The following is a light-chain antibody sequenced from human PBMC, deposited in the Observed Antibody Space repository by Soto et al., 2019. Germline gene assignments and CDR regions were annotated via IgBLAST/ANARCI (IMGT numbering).Light chain of an antibody. CDR3: QQYSRQAT. J-gene: IGKJ1*01. CDR1: QSIGYW. V-gene: IGKV1-5*03. CDR2: MAS. Sequence: GGRVTITCRASQSIGYWLAWYQQKPGKAPKPLIYMASSLESGVSPRFSGSGAGTEFTLSISSLQPDDFANYYCQQYSRQATFGQGTKVDIK.